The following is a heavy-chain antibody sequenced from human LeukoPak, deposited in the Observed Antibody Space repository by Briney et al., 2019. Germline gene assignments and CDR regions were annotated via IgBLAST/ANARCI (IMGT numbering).Heavy chain of an antibody. J-gene: IGHJ3*02. CDR2: IYYSGST. Sequence: SETLSLTCTVSGGSISSYYWSWIRQPPGKGLEWIGYIYYSGSTNYNPSLKSQVTISVDTSKNQFFLKLSSVTAGDTAVDCCASLTIFGVVDAFDIWGRGTMVTVSS. D-gene: IGHD3-3*01. CDR1: GGSISSYY. CDR3: ASLTIFGVVDAFDI. V-gene: IGHV4-59*01.